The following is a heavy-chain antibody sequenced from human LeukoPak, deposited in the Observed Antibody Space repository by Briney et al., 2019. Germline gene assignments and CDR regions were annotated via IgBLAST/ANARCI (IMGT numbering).Heavy chain of an antibody. CDR1: GGSISSYY. D-gene: IGHD2-15*01. J-gene: IGHJ4*02. Sequence: SETLSLTCTVSGGSISSYYWSWIRQPAGKGLEWIGSIYYSGSTYYNPSLKSRVTISVDTSKNQFSLKLSSVTAADTAVYYCASGSRGPSLDYWGQGTLVTVSS. CDR2: IYYSGST. V-gene: IGHV4-59*05. CDR3: ASGSRGPSLDY.